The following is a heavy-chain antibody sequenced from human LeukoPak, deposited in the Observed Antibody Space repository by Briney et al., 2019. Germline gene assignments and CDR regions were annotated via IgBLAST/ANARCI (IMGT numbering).Heavy chain of an antibody. CDR1: GFPFSSYA. V-gene: IGHV3-74*01. J-gene: IGHJ4*02. D-gene: IGHD1-26*01. Sequence: GGSLRLPCAASGFPFSSYAMYWVRQAPGKGLVWVSRVHGDGNNIGYADSVRGRFTISRDNAKNTLYLQMNSLRPEDTAVYYCARARVGDPTDYWGQGTLVTVSS. CDR3: ARARVGDPTDY. CDR2: VHGDGNNI.